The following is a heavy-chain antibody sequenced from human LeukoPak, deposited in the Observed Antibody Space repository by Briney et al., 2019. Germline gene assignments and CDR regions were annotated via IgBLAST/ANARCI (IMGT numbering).Heavy chain of an antibody. D-gene: IGHD4-23*01. V-gene: IGHV3-30*02. CDR1: GFTFSSYG. Sequence: GGSLRLSCAASGFTFSSYGMHWVRQAPGKGLEWVAFIRYDGSNKYYADSVKGRFTISRDNSKNTLYLQMNSLRAEDTAVYYCAKDLAYGGNTYWGQGTLVTVSS. J-gene: IGHJ4*02. CDR3: AKDLAYGGNTY. CDR2: IRYDGSNK.